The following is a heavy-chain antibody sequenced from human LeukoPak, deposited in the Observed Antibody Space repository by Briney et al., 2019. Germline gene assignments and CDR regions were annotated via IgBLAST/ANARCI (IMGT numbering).Heavy chain of an antibody. CDR3: ASYLAVATGGSAVLDL. V-gene: IGHV1-18*01. CDR1: GYTFTSYG. CDR2: ISAYNGNT. D-gene: IGHD5-12*01. J-gene: IGHJ5*02. Sequence: ASVKVSCKASGYTFTSYGISWVRQAPGQGLEWMGWISAYNGNTNYAQKLQGRVTMTTDTSTSTAYMELRSLRSDDTAVYYCASYLAVATGGSAVLDLWGWGTLVTVS.